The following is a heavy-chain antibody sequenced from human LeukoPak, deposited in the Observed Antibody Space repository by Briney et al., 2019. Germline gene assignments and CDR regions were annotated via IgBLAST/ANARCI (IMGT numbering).Heavy chain of an antibody. V-gene: IGHV3-48*04. Sequence: PGGSLRLSCAASGFTFSSYSMNWVRQAPGKGLEWVSYISSSGSTIYYADSVKGRFTISRDNAKNSLYLQMNSLRAEDTAVYYCAREATIIDYWGQGTLVTVSS. CDR3: AREATIIDY. J-gene: IGHJ4*02. D-gene: IGHD5-12*01. CDR2: ISSSGSTI. CDR1: GFTFSSYS.